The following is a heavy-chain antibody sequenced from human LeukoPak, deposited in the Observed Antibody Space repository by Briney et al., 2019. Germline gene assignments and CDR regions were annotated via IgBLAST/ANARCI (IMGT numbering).Heavy chain of an antibody. CDR2: VYYVGTP. J-gene: IGHJ5*02. Sequence: PSETLSLTCSLSGGSVGDPFPYWTWIRQPPGKGLEWIGSVYYVGTPNYNSSLKGRVSISIDTSRNVISLEVSSVTAEDTAVYYCATNTTSSPWLDPWGQGTLVTVSS. V-gene: IGHV4-61*01. D-gene: IGHD6-6*01. CDR1: GGSVGDPFPY. CDR3: ATNTTSSPWLDP.